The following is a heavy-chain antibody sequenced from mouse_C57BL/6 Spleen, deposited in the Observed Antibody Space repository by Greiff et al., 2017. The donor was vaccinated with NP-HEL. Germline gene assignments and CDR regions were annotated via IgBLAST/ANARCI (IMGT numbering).Heavy chain of an antibody. CDR1: GFNIKDYY. CDR2: IDPEDGDT. Sequence: EVQLQQSGAELVRPGASVKLSCTASGFNIKDYYMHWVKQRPEQGLEWIGRIDPEDGDTEYAPKFQGKATMTADTSSNTAYLQLSSLTSEDTAVYYCTTSLSYYYGSSYFDYWGQGTTLTVSS. J-gene: IGHJ2*01. CDR3: TTSLSYYYGSSYFDY. V-gene: IGHV14-1*01. D-gene: IGHD1-1*01.